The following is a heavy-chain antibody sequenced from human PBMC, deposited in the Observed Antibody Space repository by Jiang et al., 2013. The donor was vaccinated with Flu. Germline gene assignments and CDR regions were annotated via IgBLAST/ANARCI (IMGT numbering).Heavy chain of an antibody. Sequence: GYTFTSYAMNWVRQAPGQGLEWMGWINTNTGNPTYAQGFTGRFVFSLDTSVSTAYLQISSLKAEDTAVYYCARAPTTYYYDSSGNYWYFDLWGRGTLVTVSS. CDR1: GYTFTSYA. CDR3: ARAPTTYYYDSSGNYWYFDL. CDR2: INTNTGNP. J-gene: IGHJ2*01. D-gene: IGHD3-22*01. V-gene: IGHV7-4-1*02.